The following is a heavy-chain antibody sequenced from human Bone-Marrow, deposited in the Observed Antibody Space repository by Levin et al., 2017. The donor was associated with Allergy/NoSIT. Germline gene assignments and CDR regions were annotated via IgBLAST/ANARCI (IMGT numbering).Heavy chain of an antibody. Sequence: GESLKISCAASGFSFSTYWMSWVRQAPGKGPEWVANIKKDASETSYVDSVKGRFTISRDNAKNSLYLEMSSLRAEDTAVYYCARVLGSTFSFVRLYFALWGRGTLVTVSS. CDR2: IKKDASET. D-gene: IGHD1-26*01. V-gene: IGHV3-7*04. CDR1: GFSFSTYW. J-gene: IGHJ2*01. CDR3: ARVLGSTFSFVRLYFAL.